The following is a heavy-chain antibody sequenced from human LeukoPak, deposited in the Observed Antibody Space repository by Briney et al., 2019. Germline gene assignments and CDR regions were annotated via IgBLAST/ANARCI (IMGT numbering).Heavy chain of an antibody. V-gene: IGHV3-30-3*01. J-gene: IGHJ5*02. CDR1: GFIFSSYT. CDR3: ARGVGANHDWFDP. D-gene: IGHD1-14*01. CDR2: ISYDGGNK. Sequence: PGRSLRLSCAASGFIFSSYTMHWVRQAPGKGLEWVAVISYDGGNKYYTDSVKGRFTISRDDSKNTLYLQMNSLRAEDTAVYYCARGVGANHDWFDPWGQGTLVTVSS.